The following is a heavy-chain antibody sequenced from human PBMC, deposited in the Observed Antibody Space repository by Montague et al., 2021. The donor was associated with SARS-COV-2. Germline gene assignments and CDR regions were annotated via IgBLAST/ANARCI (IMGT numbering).Heavy chain of an antibody. D-gene: IGHD1-26*01. J-gene: IGHJ4*02. CDR1: GDSISNDNW. CDR3: ARKGSGRSDLAY. V-gene: IGHV4-4*02. CDR2: IYHTRST. Sequence: SETLSLTCAVSGDSISNDNWWTWFRLPPGKSLEWVGEIYHTRSTKYKPSLKSRVSISVDKSWNQFSLRLASVTAADTAIYYCARKGSGRSDLAYWGQGTMVTVSS.